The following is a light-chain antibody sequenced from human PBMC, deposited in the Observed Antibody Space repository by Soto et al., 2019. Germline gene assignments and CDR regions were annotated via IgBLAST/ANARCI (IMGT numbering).Light chain of an antibody. V-gene: IGLV2-8*01. CDR3: TSYAGSNNPVV. CDR1: SSDVGSYNY. CDR2: GVN. J-gene: IGLJ3*02. Sequence: QTVVTQPPSASGSPGQSVTISCTGTSSDVGSYNYVSWYQQHPDKAPKLIIYGVNERPSGVPDRFSGSKSGNTASLTVSGLQAEDEADYYCTSYAGSNNPVVFGGGTKVTVL.